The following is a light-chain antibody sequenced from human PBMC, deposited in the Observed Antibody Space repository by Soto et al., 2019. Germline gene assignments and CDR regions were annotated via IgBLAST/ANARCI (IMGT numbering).Light chain of an antibody. V-gene: IGKV3-11*01. CDR2: ADS. Sequence: EIVLTQSPGTLSLSPGERVTLSCRASQSVSGYIGWYQQKPGQAPRLLIYADSNRATGIPARFSGSGSGTDFTLTISSLEPEDFSVYYCQQRYNWPITFGQGTRLEIK. J-gene: IGKJ5*01. CDR1: QSVSGY. CDR3: QQRYNWPIT.